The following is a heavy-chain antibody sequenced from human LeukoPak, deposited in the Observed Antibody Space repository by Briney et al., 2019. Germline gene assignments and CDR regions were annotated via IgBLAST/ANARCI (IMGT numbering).Heavy chain of an antibody. CDR2: MSGRGVST. V-gene: IGHV3-23*01. CDR3: AKDCNGGNCYIDY. D-gene: IGHD2-15*01. J-gene: IGHJ4*02. CDR1: GLTFTNYA. Sequence: GGSWRLSWPAPGLTFTNYAMSWFRQAPGKGLEWASGMSGRGVSTYYADSVKGRFTISSDNSKNTLYLQMNSLRAEDTAIYYCAKDCNGGNCYIDYWGQGTLVTVAS.